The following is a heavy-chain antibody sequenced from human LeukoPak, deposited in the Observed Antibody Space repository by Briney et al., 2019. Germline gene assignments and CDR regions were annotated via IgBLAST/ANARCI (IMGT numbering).Heavy chain of an antibody. CDR3: ARVGYSYGWDFDY. D-gene: IGHD5-18*01. J-gene: IGHJ4*02. CDR1: GGSISSYY. V-gene: IGHV4-59*01. CDR2: IYYSGST. Sequence: PSETLSLTCTVSGGSISSYYWSWIRQPPGKGLEWIGYIYYSGSTNYSPSLKSRVTISVDTSKNQFSLKLSSVTAADTAVYYCARVGYSYGWDFDYWGQGTLVTVSS.